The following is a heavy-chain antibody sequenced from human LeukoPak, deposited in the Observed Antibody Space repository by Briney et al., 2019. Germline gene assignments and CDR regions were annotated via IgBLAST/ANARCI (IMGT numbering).Heavy chain of an antibody. V-gene: IGHV3-74*01. Sequence: GGSLRLSCAASGFTSSGYWMHWARQAPGKGLGWASRINSDGSSTSYADSVKGRFTISRDNAKNTLYLQMNSLRAEDTAVYYCARDGDGRFDAFDIWGQGTMVTVSS. CDR2: INSDGSST. J-gene: IGHJ3*02. CDR3: ARDGDGRFDAFDI. CDR1: GFTSSGYW. D-gene: IGHD7-27*01.